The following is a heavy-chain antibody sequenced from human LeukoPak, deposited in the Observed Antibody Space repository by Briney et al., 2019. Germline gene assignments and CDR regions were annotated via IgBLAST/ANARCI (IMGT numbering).Heavy chain of an antibody. D-gene: IGHD3-9*01. Sequence: SETLSLTCAVSGGSISSSSYYWGWIRQPPGKGLEWIGTISYSGTTYYNPSLKSRVTISVDTSKNQFSLKLSSVTAADTAVYYCARDVTYYDILTGYYPLSWFDPWGQGTLVTVSS. CDR2: ISYSGTT. CDR1: GGSISSSSYY. V-gene: IGHV4-39*07. J-gene: IGHJ5*02. CDR3: ARDVTYYDILTGYYPLSWFDP.